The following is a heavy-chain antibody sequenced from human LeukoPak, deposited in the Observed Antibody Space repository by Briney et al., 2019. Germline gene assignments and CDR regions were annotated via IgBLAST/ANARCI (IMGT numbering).Heavy chain of an antibody. Sequence: GGSLRLSCAASGFTFSSYAMSWVRQAPGKGLEWVSAISGSGGSTYYADSVKGRFTISRDNSKNTLYLQMNSLRAEDTAVYYCARDDERSVGIFDYWGQGTLVTVSS. J-gene: IGHJ4*02. D-gene: IGHD2-21*01. CDR1: GFTFSSYA. CDR3: ARDDERSVGIFDY. V-gene: IGHV3-23*01. CDR2: ISGSGGST.